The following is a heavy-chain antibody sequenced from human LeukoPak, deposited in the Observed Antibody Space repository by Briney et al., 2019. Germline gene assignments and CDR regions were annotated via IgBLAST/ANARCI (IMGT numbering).Heavy chain of an antibody. Sequence: SETLSLTCTVSGYSISSGYCWGWIRQPPGKGLEWIGTIYHDGRTYFNPSLKSRVTISLDTSKNQFSLKLSSVTAADTAVYYCARSPLTANLYYYYYMDVWGKGTTVTVSS. J-gene: IGHJ6*03. CDR1: GYSISSGYC. CDR3: ARSPLTANLYYYYYMDV. V-gene: IGHV4-38-2*02. CDR2: IYHDGRT. D-gene: IGHD2-21*02.